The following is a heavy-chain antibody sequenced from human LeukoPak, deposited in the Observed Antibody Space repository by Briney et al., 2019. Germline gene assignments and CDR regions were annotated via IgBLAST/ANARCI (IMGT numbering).Heavy chain of an antibody. CDR2: ISYDGSNK. V-gene: IGHV3-30*18. J-gene: IGHJ4*02. CDR3: AKEGAPGFDY. D-gene: IGHD4/OR15-4a*01. CDR1: GFTFSSYG. Sequence: GRSLGLSCAASGFTFSSYGMHWVRQAPGKGLEWVAVISYDGSNKYYADSVKGRFNISRDNSKNTLYLQMNSLRAEDTAVYYCAKEGAPGFDYWGQGTLVTVSS.